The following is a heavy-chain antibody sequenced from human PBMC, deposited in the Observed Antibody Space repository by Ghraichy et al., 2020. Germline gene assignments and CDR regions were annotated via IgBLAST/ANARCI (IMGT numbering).Heavy chain of an antibody. D-gene: IGHD2-21*01. CDR2: INSNSRTI. CDR3: ARDFSEFQYNWVDP. J-gene: IGHJ5*02. V-gene: IGHV3-48*01. CDR1: GFSFSSSD. Sequence: GGSLRLPCAASGFSFSSSDMNWVRQAPGKGPEWISYINSNSRTIYYADSVKGRFTISRDNAKNSLWLQMTSLRAEDTAVYYCARDFSEFQYNWVDPWGQGTLVTVSS.